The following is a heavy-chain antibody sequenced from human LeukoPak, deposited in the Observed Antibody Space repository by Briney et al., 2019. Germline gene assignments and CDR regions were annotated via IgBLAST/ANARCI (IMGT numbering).Heavy chain of an antibody. CDR2: ISGSGGST. CDR3: AKCGGGSSGWPYFDY. Sequence: GGFLRLSCSASGFTFSSYAMSWVRQAPGKWLHWVSAISGSGGSTCYADSVKGRFTISRDNSKNTLYLQMNSLRAEDTAVYYCAKCGGGSSGWPYFDYWGQGTLVTVSS. CDR1: GFTFSSYA. V-gene: IGHV3-23*01. J-gene: IGHJ4*02. D-gene: IGHD6-19*01.